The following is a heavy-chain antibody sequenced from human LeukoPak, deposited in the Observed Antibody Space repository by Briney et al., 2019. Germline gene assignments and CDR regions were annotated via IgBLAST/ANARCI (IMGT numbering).Heavy chain of an antibody. CDR3: ARVFLNYYDSSGYYFDY. Sequence: SETLSLTCTVSGGSISSYYWSWIWQPPGKGLEWIGYISYTGSTNYNPSLKSRVTISVDTSKNQLSLKLSSVTAADTAVYYCARVFLNYYDSSGYYFDYWGQGTLVTVSS. J-gene: IGHJ4*02. V-gene: IGHV4-59*01. CDR2: ISYTGST. CDR1: GGSISSYY. D-gene: IGHD3-22*01.